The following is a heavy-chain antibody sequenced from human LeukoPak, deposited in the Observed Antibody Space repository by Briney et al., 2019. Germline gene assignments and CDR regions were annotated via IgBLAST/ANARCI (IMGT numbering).Heavy chain of an antibody. CDR2: ISSSSSYI. J-gene: IGHJ4*02. D-gene: IGHD4-17*01. CDR3: ARDLIPHDDYGDPDY. CDR1: GFAFGSEA. V-gene: IGHV3-21*01. Sequence: GGSLRLSCAVSGFAFGSEAMSWVRQSPARGLEWVSSISSSSSYIYYADSVKGRFTISRDNAKYSLYLQMNSLRAEDTAVYYCARDLIPHDDYGDPDYWGQGTLVTVSS.